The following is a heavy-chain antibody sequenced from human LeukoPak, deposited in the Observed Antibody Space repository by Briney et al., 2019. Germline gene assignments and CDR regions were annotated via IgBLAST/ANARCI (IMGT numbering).Heavy chain of an antibody. CDR3: AKDSGQLYYYGSGSFDF. V-gene: IGHV3-23*01. CDR2: ISGSGGST. D-gene: IGHD3-10*01. Sequence: GGSLRLSCAASGFTVSRYAMSWVRQAPGKGLERVSAISGSGGSTYNADYVKGRFTIYRDNSKNTLYLQMNSLRAEDTALYYCAKDSGQLYYYGSGSFDFWGQGTLVTVSS. CDR1: GFTVSRYA. J-gene: IGHJ4*02.